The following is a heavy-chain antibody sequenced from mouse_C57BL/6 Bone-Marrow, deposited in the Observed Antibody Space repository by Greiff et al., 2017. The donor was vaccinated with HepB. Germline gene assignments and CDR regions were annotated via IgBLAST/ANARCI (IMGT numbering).Heavy chain of an antibody. V-gene: IGHV1-61*01. CDR3: ARSNYGYFAY. CDR1: GYTFTSYW. D-gene: IGHD2-2*01. J-gene: IGHJ3*01. CDR2: IYPSDSET. Sequence: QVQLKQPGAELVRPGSSVKLSCKASGYTFTSYWMDWVKQRPGQGLEWIGNIYPSDSETHYNQKFKDKATLTVDKSSSTAYMQLSSLTSEDSAVYYCARSNYGYFAYWGQGTLVTVSA.